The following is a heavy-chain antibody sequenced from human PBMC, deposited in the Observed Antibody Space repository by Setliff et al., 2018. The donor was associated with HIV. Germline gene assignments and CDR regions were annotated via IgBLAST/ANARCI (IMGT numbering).Heavy chain of an antibody. D-gene: IGHD6-13*01. Sequence: SETLSLTCTVSGGSISSGSYYWSWIRQPAGKGLEWIGRIYTSGSTNYNPSLKSRVTISVDTSKNQVSLKLTSVTAADTAVYYCAKEGSWSSSWHQMDVWGKGTTVTVSS. V-gene: IGHV4-61*02. CDR3: AKEGSWSSSWHQMDV. CDR2: IYTSGST. CDR1: GGSISSGSYY. J-gene: IGHJ6*04.